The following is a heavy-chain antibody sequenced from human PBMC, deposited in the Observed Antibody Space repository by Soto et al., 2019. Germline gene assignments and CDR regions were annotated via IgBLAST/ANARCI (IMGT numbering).Heavy chain of an antibody. CDR1: GFSFSDYY. CDR2: ISRSGDRI. J-gene: IGHJ3*02. CDR3: ATIYDKYPNAAFDI. D-gene: IGHD3-16*01. Sequence: QVQLVESGGGLVKPGGSLRLSCAASGFSFSDYYMSWIRQAPGKGLEWVSYISRSGDRIYYADSVKGRFTISRDNAKNSLYLQMNSLRAEDTAVYYCATIYDKYPNAAFDIWGQGTVVTVSS. V-gene: IGHV3-11*01.